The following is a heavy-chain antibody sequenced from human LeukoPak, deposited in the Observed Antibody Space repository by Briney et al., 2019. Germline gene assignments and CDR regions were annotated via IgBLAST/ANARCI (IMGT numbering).Heavy chain of an antibody. D-gene: IGHD3-22*01. J-gene: IGHJ3*02. CDR1: GYTFTSYY. CDR3: AREYYYGSSGPTGDAFDI. CDR2: INPSGGST. V-gene: IGHV1-46*01. Sequence: ASVKVSCKASGYTFTSYYMHWVRQAPGQGLEWMGIINPSGGSTSYAQKFQGRVTMTTDTSTSTAYMELRSLRSDDTAVYYCAREYYYGSSGPTGDAFDIWGQGTMVTVSS.